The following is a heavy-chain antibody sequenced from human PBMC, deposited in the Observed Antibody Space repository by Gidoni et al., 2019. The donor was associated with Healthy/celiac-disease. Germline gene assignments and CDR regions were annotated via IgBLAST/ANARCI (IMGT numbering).Heavy chain of an antibody. CDR2: IIGISGTA. J-gene: IGHJ3*02. CDR3: ARALYWCDAFDI. CDR1: GVSFRSCA. V-gene: IGHV1-69*01. D-gene: IGHD2-8*02. Sequence: QVQWVQTGEEEKQPGSPVKVSCKAGGVSFRSCAISWVRQAPGEGLEWSGGIIGISGTAHYAPKFQSSVTITAVESTSTAYMELGSLSSEDTAVYYCARALYWCDAFDIWGQGTMVTVSS.